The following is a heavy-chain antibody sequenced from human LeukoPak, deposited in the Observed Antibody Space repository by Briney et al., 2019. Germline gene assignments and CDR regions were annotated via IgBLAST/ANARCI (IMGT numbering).Heavy chain of an antibody. CDR3: AKDGKNYFDY. J-gene: IGHJ4*02. CDR1: GFTFSNYT. V-gene: IGHV3-43*01. CDR2: ISWDGGST. Sequence: GGSLRLSCAASGFTFSNYTMHWVRQAPGKGLEWVSLISWDGGSTYYADSVKGRFTISRDNSKNSLSLQMNSLRAEDTALYYCAKDGKNYFDYWGQGTLVTVSS.